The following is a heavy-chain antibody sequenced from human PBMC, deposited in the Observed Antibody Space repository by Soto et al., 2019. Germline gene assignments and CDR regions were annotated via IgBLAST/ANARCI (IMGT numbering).Heavy chain of an antibody. CDR3: ARDPSDCSSASCWGYYALDV. CDR1: GFTFSTYS. V-gene: IGHV3-21*01. D-gene: IGHD2-15*01. CDR2: ISSSSTYI. Sequence: GGSLRLSCASSGFTFSTYSMNWVREAPGKGLEWASSISSSSTYIHYADSLKGRFTISRDNAENSLYLQMISLRAEDTAVYYCARDPSDCSSASCWGYYALDVWGQGTTVTVSS. J-gene: IGHJ6*02.